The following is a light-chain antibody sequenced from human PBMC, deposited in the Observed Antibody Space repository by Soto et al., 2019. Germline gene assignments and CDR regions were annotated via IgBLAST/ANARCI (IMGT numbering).Light chain of an antibody. CDR3: QSYDSSLSGSWV. V-gene: IGLV1-40*01. CDR1: SSNTGAGYN. CDR2: DNR. J-gene: IGLJ3*02. Sequence: QSVLTQPPSVSGAPGQRVTISCTGRSSNTGAGYNVHWYQQLPGTAPKLLIFDNRHRPSGVPDRFSGSKSGTSASLAITGLQAEDEGDYYCQSYDSSLSGSWVFGGGTQLTVL.